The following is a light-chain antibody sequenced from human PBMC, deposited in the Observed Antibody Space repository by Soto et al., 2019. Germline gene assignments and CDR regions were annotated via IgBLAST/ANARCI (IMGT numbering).Light chain of an antibody. V-gene: IGKV3-15*01. CDR2: GAS. CDR1: QSVNSN. J-gene: IGKJ1*01. Sequence: EIVLTQSPATLSVSPGERATLSCRASQSVNSNLAWYQQKPDQAPRLLISGASTRASGIPARFSGSGSGTEFTLTISSLQSEDVAVYYCHQYNNGPPVTFGQGTKVEIK. CDR3: HQYNNGPPVT.